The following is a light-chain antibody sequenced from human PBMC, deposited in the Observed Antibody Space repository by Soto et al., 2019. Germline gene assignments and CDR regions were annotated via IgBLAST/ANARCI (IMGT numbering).Light chain of an antibody. CDR1: QSVKTY. V-gene: IGKV3-11*01. CDR2: DAS. J-gene: IGKJ4*01. Sequence: ETVLTQSPATLSLSPGERDTLSCRASQSVKTYLAWYQQKPGQVPRLLIYDASNRATGIPARFSGSGSGTDFTLTISGLAPEDFAVDYCQSLSSWHPVLTFGGG. CDR3: QSLSSWHPVLT.